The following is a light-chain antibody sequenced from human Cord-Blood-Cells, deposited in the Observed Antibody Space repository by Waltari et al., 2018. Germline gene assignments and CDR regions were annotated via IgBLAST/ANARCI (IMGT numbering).Light chain of an antibody. Sequence: SYELTQPPSVSVSPGQTARITCSGDALTKQYAYWYQQKPDQPPVLVTYKDSERPTGTPGRFSGSSAGTTVTLTISGVHEEDEADYYCQSADSSVTWVFGGGTKLTVL. CDR1: ALTKQY. J-gene: IGLJ3*02. V-gene: IGLV3-25*03. CDR3: QSADSSVTWV. CDR2: KDS.